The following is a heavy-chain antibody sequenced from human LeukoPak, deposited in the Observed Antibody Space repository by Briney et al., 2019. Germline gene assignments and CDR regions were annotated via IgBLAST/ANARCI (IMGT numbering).Heavy chain of an antibody. J-gene: IGHJ4*02. Sequence: GSLRLSWAASGFTFSAYSLNWVRQSPGRGLEWIGEVLHTGSTTYNPSLKSRVTISVDKSKNQFSLKLSSVTAADTAVYYCATYYDTGGYKWNYWGQGTLVTVSS. V-gene: IGHV4-34*12. D-gene: IGHD3-22*01. CDR3: ATYYDTGGYKWNY. CDR1: GFTFSAYS. CDR2: VLHTGST.